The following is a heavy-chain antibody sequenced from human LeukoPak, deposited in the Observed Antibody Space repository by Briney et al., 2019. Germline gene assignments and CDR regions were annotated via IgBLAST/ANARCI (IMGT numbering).Heavy chain of an antibody. Sequence: SETLSLTCAVYGGSFSGYYWSWIRQPPGKGLEWIGEINHSGSTNYTPSLKRRVTISVDTSKNQFSLKLSSVTAADTAVYYCAREVGQWLVPLVWGQGTLVTVSS. J-gene: IGHJ4*02. V-gene: IGHV4-34*01. CDR3: AREVGQWLVPLV. CDR1: GGSFSGYY. D-gene: IGHD6-19*01. CDR2: INHSGST.